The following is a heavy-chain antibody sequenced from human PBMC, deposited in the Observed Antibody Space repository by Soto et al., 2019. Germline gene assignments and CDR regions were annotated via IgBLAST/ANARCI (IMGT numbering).Heavy chain of an antibody. D-gene: IGHD3-10*01. CDR2: IHHSGST. CDR1: CGSINSGGYS. V-gene: IGHV4-30-2*01. J-gene: IGHJ3*02. CDR3: ARAHGSGWGAFGI. Sequence: PSGTLSLTCAVSCGSINSGGYSRGWIRQPPGKGLEWIGYIHHSGSTYYNPALKSRVTISVDRSKNQFSLKLSSVTAADTAVYYCARAHGSGWGAFGIWGQGTMVTVS.